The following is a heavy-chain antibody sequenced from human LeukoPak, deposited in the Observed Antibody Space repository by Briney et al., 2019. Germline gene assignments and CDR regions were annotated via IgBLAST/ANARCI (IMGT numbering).Heavy chain of an antibody. Sequence: PSETLSLTCGVSGGSISRGGYSWSWIRQSPRKGLEWIGYIYHTGITHYNPSLKSRLAISMDKSTNKFSLNLTSVSVADTAVYYCVRLHKTRGEATGWYYFDTWGPGTQVTVSS. V-gene: IGHV4-30-2*06. CDR3: VRLHKTRGEATGWYYFDT. CDR1: GGSISRGGYS. J-gene: IGHJ4*02. CDR2: IYHTGIT. D-gene: IGHD6-19*01.